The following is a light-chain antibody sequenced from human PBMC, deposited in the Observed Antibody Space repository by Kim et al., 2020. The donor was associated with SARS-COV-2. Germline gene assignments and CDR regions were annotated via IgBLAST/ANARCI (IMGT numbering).Light chain of an antibody. Sequence: SSELTQDSAVSVALGQTVRITCQGASLRSYYASWYQQKPGQSPVLIIYAKTLRPSGIPDRFSGSSSGDTAPLTITGAQAEDEADYYCNSRDSTGSHVVFGAGTQLTVL. V-gene: IGLV3-19*01. J-gene: IGLJ2*01. CDR2: AKT. CDR3: NSRDSTGSHVV. CDR1: SLRSYY.